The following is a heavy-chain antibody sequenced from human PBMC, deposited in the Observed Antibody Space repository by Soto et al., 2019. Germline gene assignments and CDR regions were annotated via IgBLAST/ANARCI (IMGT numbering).Heavy chain of an antibody. D-gene: IGHD2-15*01. CDR3: ATMGPYCSGGSCYYFDY. Sequence: ASVKVSCKVSGYTLTELSMHWVRQAPGKGLEWMGGFDPEDGETIYAQKFQGRVTMTEDTSTDTAYMELSSLRSEDTAVYYCATMGPYCSGGSCYYFDYWGQGTLVTVSS. CDR1: GYTLTELS. V-gene: IGHV1-24*01. J-gene: IGHJ4*02. CDR2: FDPEDGET.